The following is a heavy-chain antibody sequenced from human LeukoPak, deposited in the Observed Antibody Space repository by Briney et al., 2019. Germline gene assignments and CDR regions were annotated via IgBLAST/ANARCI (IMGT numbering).Heavy chain of an antibody. V-gene: IGHV4-59*01. J-gene: IGHJ2*01. CDR2: IFYSGST. D-gene: IGHD6-19*01. Sequence: PSETLCLTCTVSGDSIRSYYWSWIRQPPEKGLEWIGYIFYSGSTNYNPSLKSRVTISIDTSKTQFSLKMNSVTDGDTAVYYCARLQRVTLAGPDYWFFDLWGRGTLVTVSS. CDR3: ARLQRVTLAGPDYWFFDL. CDR1: GDSIRSYY.